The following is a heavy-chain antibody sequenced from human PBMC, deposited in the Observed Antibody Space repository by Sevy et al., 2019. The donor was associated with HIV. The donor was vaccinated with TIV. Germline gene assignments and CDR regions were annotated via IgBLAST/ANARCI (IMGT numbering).Heavy chain of an antibody. D-gene: IGHD3-22*01. CDR2: FDPEDDET. CDR1: GYTLTQFS. J-gene: IGHJ4*02. V-gene: IGHV1-24*01. CDR3: AVTKDYYDSSGYPFDY. Sequence: ASVKVSCKVSGYTLTQFSMHWVRQAPGKGLEWMATFDPEDDETIYAQRLQGRVTMTEDSSTDTAYMELSSLRSDDTAVYYCAVTKDYYDSSGYPFDYWGQGSLVTVSS.